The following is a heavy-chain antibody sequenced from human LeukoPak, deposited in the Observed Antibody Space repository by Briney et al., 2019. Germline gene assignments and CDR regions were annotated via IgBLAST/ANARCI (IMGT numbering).Heavy chain of an antibody. CDR3: ARVPRAVTGYYFDY. V-gene: IGHV4-4*07. CDR1: GGSISSYY. CDR2: IYTSGST. Sequence: KASETLSLTCTVSGGSISSYYWSWIRQPAGKGLEWIGRIYTSGSTNYNPSLKSRVTMSVDTSKNQFSLKLSSVTAADTAVYYCARVPRAVTGYYFDYWGQGTLVTVSS. J-gene: IGHJ4*02. D-gene: IGHD7-27*01.